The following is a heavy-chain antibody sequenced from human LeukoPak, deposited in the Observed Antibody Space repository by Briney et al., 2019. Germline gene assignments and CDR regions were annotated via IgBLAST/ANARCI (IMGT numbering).Heavy chain of an antibody. V-gene: IGHV1-24*01. CDR1: GYTVTAVS. CDR3: ATSWGSNGGIYFDF. Sequence: GASVKVSCKVSGYTVTAVSINWVRQAPGKGLGWMGGFDPEDDETIYAQNFQGRVTMTEDTSTDTAYMELSSLRSEDTAIYYCATSWGSNGGIYFDFWGQGTLVTVSS. CDR2: FDPEDDET. D-gene: IGHD2-8*01. J-gene: IGHJ4*02.